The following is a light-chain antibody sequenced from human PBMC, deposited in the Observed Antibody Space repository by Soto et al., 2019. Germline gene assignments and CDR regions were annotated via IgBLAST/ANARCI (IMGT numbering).Light chain of an antibody. CDR2: AAS. J-gene: IGKJ4*02. Sequence: DIQMTQSPSSLSASLGDRVTITCRASQGIGAYLAWFQQKPGKVPKLLIYAASTLPSGVPSRFSGSGSGTDFTLTISSLQPEDFATYYCQKYNSATLPFGGGTKVEIK. V-gene: IGKV1-27*01. CDR1: QGIGAY. CDR3: QKYNSATLP.